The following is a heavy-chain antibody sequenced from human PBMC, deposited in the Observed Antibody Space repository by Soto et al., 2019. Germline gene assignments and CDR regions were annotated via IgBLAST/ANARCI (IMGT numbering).Heavy chain of an antibody. Sequence: QVQLQESGPGLVKPSQTLSLTCTVSGGSISSGGYYWSWIRQHPGKGLEWIGYIYYSGSTYYNPSLKSRVTISVDTSKNQFSLKLSSVAAADTAVYYCARDQEGIAALPTHAFDIWGQGTMVTVSS. CDR2: IYYSGST. CDR1: GGSISSGGYY. CDR3: ARDQEGIAALPTHAFDI. J-gene: IGHJ3*02. V-gene: IGHV4-31*03. D-gene: IGHD6-6*01.